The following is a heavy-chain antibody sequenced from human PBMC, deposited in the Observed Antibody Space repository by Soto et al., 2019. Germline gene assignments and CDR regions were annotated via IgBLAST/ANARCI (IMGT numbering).Heavy chain of an antibody. CDR1: GFTFSSYA. V-gene: IGHV3-23*01. CDR2: ISGSGGGT. Sequence: PGGSLRLSCAASGFTFSSYAMSWVRQAPGKGLEWVSAISGSGGGTYYADSVKGRFTISRDNSKNTLYLQMNSLRAEDTAVYYCAKVATYYYDSSGYSFDYWGQGTLVTVSS. CDR3: AKVATYYYDSSGYSFDY. D-gene: IGHD3-22*01. J-gene: IGHJ4*02.